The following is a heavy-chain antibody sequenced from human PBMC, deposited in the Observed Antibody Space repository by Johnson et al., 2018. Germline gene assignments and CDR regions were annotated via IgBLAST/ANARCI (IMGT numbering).Heavy chain of an antibody. CDR2: ISSSSSYI. V-gene: IGHV3-21*01. D-gene: IGHD4-17*01. CDR3: ARSQSAYYGDYVGAEYFQH. J-gene: IGHJ1*01. CDR1: GFTFSSYS. Sequence: EVQLVESGGGLVQPGGSXRLSCAASGFTFSSYSMNWVRQAPGKGLEWVSSISSSSSYIYNADAMKGRFTISRDNAKNSLHLQRNSLRAEDTAVYYCARSQSAYYGDYVGAEYFQHWGQGTLVTVSS.